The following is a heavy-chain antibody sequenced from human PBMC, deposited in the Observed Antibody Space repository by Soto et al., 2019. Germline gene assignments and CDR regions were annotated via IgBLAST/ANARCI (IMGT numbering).Heavy chain of an antibody. D-gene: IGHD2-21*02. CDR2: IYWDDDK. J-gene: IGHJ6*02. CDR3: VQSRCGGDCLQSYSSHSYYGLDV. V-gene: IGHV2-5*02. CDR1: GFSFSSIGEG. Sequence: QITLKESGPTLVKPTQTLTLTCTFPGFSFSSIGEGVGWIRQPPGKALEWLALIYWDDDKRYSPSLKSRLTITTDXSXNXXVLTMTNMDPVDTATYYCVQSRCGGDCLQSYSSHSYYGLDVWGQGTTVTVSS.